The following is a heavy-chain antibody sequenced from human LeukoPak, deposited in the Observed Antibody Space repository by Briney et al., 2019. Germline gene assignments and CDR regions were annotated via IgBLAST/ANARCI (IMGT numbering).Heavy chain of an antibody. J-gene: IGHJ6*02. D-gene: IGHD5-18*01. CDR2: ISAYNGNT. CDR3: ARVVSGVNTAMLKGYCGMDV. V-gene: IGHV1-18*01. Sequence: GASVKVSCKASGYTFTNYGISWVRQAPGQRLEWMGWISAYNGNTNYAQKFQGRVTMTTDTSTSTAYMELRSLRSDDTAVYYCARVVSGVNTAMLKGYCGMDVWGQGTTVTVSS. CDR1: GYTFTNYG.